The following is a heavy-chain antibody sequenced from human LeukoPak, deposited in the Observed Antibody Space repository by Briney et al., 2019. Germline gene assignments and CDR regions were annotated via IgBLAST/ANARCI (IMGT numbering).Heavy chain of an antibody. J-gene: IGHJ4*02. V-gene: IGHV6-1*01. CDR2: TYYRSKWYN. CDR3: ARDRLIVGATPDLGYFDY. D-gene: IGHD1-26*01. CDR1: GDSVSNNSAA. Sequence: PSQTLSLTCAISGDSVSNNSAAWNWIRQSPSRGLEWLGRTYYRSKWYNDYAVSVKSRITINPDTSKNQFSLQLNSVTPEDTAVYYCARDRLIVGATPDLGYFDYWGQGTLVTVSS.